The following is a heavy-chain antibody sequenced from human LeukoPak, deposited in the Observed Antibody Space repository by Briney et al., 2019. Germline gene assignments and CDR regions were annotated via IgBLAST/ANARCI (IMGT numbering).Heavy chain of an antibody. J-gene: IGHJ4*02. CDR3: AKIGAVAGHFDY. CDR1: GFTFSRYG. D-gene: IGHD6-19*01. CDR2: IRYDGSDK. Sequence: GGCLRLSCVASGFTFSRYGMHWVRQAPGKGLEWVAFIRYDGSDKFYADSVKGRFTISRDNSKNTLYLQMNSLRAEDTAVYYCAKIGAVAGHFDYWGQGTLVTVSS. V-gene: IGHV3-30*02.